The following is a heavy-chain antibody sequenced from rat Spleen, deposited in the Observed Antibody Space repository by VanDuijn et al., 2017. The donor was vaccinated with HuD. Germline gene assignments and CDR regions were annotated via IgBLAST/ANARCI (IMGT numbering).Heavy chain of an antibody. CDR1: GFTFSNYD. V-gene: IGHV5-25*01. CDR2: ISTSGGTP. Sequence: EVQLVESGGGLVQPGRSLKLSCAALGFTFSNYDMAWVRQAPTKGLEWVASISTSGGTPSYRDSVRGRFTVSRDNAKSTLYLQMDSLRSEDTATYYCARHEGRMYTTDHGGFAYWGQGTLVTVSS. J-gene: IGHJ3*01. CDR3: ARHEGRMYTTDHGGFAY. D-gene: IGHD1-6*01.